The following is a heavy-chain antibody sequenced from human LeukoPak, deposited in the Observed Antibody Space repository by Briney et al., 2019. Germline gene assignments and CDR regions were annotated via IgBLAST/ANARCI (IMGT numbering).Heavy chain of an antibody. CDR1: GGSISSYY. J-gene: IGHJ3*02. V-gene: IGHV4-59*01. CDR3: ARDSIAAARGGAFDI. D-gene: IGHD6-13*01. Sequence: SSETLSLTCTVSGGSISSYYWSWIRQPPGKGLEWIGYIYYSGSTNYNPSLKSRVTISVDTSKNQFSLKLSSVTAADTAVYYCARDSIAAARGGAFDIWAKGQWSPSLQ. CDR2: IYYSGST.